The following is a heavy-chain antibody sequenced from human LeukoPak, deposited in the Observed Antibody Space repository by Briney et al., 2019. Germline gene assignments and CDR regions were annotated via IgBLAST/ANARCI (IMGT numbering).Heavy chain of an antibody. CDR3: AQQVGYCSSGSCYFTY. Sequence: GGSLRLSCAASGLTFSTYAMRWIRQAPGKGLEWVSAISNTGGSTYYADSVKGRFTISRDKSKNTLSLQMNSLRAEDTAVYYCAQQVGYCSSGSCYFTYWGQGTLVTVSS. J-gene: IGHJ1*01. V-gene: IGHV3-23*01. D-gene: IGHD2-15*01. CDR1: GLTFSTYA. CDR2: ISNTGGST.